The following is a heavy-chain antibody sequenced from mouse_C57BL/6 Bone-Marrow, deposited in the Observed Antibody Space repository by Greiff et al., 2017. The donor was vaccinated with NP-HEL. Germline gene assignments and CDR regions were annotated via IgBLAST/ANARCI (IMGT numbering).Heavy chain of an antibody. V-gene: IGHV3-6*01. CDR2: ISYDGSN. Sequence: ESGPGLVKPSQSLSLTCSVTGYSITSGYYWNWIRQFPGNKLEWMGYISYDGSNNYNPSLKNRISITRDTSKNQFFLKLNSVTTEDTATYYCARNSNYRDYWGQGTTLTVSS. J-gene: IGHJ2*01. CDR1: GYSITSGYY. D-gene: IGHD2-5*01. CDR3: ARNSNYRDY.